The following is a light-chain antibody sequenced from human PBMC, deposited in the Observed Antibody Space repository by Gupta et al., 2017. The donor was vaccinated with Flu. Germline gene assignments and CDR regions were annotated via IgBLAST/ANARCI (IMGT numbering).Light chain of an antibody. CDR2: AAS. V-gene: IGKV1-39*01. J-gene: IGKJ4*01. Sequence: DVQMTHSPSSLSASLGDRVTITCRASQSISSYLNWYQQKPGKAPKLLIYAASRTQSGLPSRFSGSASATDITLTISMLPPEDFATYYSQRRHGTGDTFGRGTKLEIK. CDR1: QSISSY. CDR3: QRRHGTGDT.